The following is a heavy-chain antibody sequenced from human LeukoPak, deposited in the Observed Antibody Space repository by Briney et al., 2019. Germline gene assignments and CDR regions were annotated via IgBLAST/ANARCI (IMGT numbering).Heavy chain of an antibody. CDR3: AKDKGYSGYDPFDY. CDR1: GFTFDDYA. Sequence: GGSLRLSCVASGFTFDDYAMHWVRQAPGKGLEWVSLISGDGGSTYYADSVKGRFTISRDNSKNSLYLQMNSLRTEDTALYYCAKDKGYSGYDPFDYWGQGTLVTVSS. CDR2: ISGDGGST. J-gene: IGHJ4*02. D-gene: IGHD5-12*01. V-gene: IGHV3-43*02.